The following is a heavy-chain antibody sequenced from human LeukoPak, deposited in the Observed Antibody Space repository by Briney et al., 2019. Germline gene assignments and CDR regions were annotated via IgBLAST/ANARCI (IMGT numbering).Heavy chain of an antibody. Sequence: GGSLRLSCAASGFTVSSTYMSWVRQSPGKGLEWVSVVYKDGKMFYIDSVKGRFAIPRDTSKNTVYLQMNNLRAEDTAVYYCASRHCSGGDCYFAGADPFDHWGQGTLVTVSS. V-gene: IGHV3-53*01. CDR2: VYKDGKM. D-gene: IGHD2-21*01. CDR1: GFTVSSTY. J-gene: IGHJ4*02. CDR3: ASRHCSGGDCYFAGADPFDH.